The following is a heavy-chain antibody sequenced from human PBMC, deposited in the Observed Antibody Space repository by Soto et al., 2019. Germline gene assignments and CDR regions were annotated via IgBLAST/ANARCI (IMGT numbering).Heavy chain of an antibody. J-gene: IGHJ4*02. CDR3: ARGSDGGNSGDY. D-gene: IGHD2-21*02. Sequence: QVQLVQSGAEVKKPGSSVKVSCKASGGTFSSYTISWVRQAPGQGLEWMGRIIPILGIANYAQKFQGRVTITAAEATSPAYVELSSLRSEDTAVYYCARGSDGGNSGDYWGQGTLVTVSS. CDR2: IIPILGIA. V-gene: IGHV1-69*02. CDR1: GGTFSSYT.